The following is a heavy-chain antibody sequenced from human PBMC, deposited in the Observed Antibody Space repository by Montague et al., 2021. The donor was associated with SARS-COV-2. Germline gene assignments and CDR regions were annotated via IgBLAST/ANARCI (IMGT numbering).Heavy chain of an antibody. J-gene: IGHJ6*02. CDR3: AREQQLAPRGFGVDA. D-gene: IGHD6-13*01. Sequence: ETLSLTCTVSDVPTSAHFWSWIRQSPGKGLEWIGYISYSGGTKYSPSLTSRVTISLGSSRKHLSLELRSVTAADTAVYYCAREQQLAPRGFGVDAWGQGTTVIVTS. V-gene: IGHV4-59*11. CDR2: ISYSGGT. CDR1: DVPTSAHF.